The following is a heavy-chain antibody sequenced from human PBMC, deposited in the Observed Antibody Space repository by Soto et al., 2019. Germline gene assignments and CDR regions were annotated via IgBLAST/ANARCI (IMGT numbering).Heavy chain of an antibody. D-gene: IGHD3-3*01. CDR3: ARAWSGQYYYSYGLDV. CDR1: GGIFTDYG. V-gene: IGHV5-51*01. Sequence: ESLRIRWRVVGGIFTDYGGGWVRQMPGKGLEWMGIIYPGDSDTRYSPSFQGQVTISADKSISTAYLQWCSLKASDTAIYYCARAWSGQYYYSYGLDVWGQGTTVTVSS. CDR2: IYPGDSDT. J-gene: IGHJ6*02.